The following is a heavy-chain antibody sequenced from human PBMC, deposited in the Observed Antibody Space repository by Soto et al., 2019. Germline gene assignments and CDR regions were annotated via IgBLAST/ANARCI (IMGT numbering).Heavy chain of an antibody. D-gene: IGHD1-1*01. J-gene: IGHJ1*01. CDR2: VRGSGGAT. Sequence: PGGSLRLSCAASGFTFSSYALSWVRQAPGKGLEWVSTVRGSGGATYYADSVKGRFTISRDDSKNTIYLQMNSLRAEDTAVYYCATDPGNWNEYFQHWGQGTLVTVSS. CDR1: GFTFSSYA. CDR3: ATDPGNWNEYFQH. V-gene: IGHV3-23*01.